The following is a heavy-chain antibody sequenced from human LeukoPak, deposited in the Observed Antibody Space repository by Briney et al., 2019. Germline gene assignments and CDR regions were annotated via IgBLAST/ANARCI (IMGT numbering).Heavy chain of an antibody. V-gene: IGHV3-23*01. CDR1: GFNFANHA. J-gene: IGHJ4*02. Sequence: GGSLRLSCAASGFNFANHAMSWVRQTPGKGLEWVSAISGGGDITYYADSVTGRFTISRDNSKDTLFLQMHSLRPGDTAVYYGVREDTPATANYWGRGPLVTISS. CDR2: ISGGGDIT. CDR3: VREDTPATANY. D-gene: IGHD2-21*02.